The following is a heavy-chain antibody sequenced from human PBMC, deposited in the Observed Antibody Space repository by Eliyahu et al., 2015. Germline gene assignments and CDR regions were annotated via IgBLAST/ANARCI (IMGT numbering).Heavy chain of an antibody. CDR3: AKDLLATDYSNWVFDY. J-gene: IGHJ4*02. V-gene: IGHV3-23*01. D-gene: IGHD4-11*01. CDR1: GFTFSRYA. CDR2: ISGSGGST. Sequence: EVQLLESGGGLVQPGGSLRLSCAASGFTFSRYAMRWVRXAPGKGLEWVSAISGSGGSTYYADSVKGRFTISRDNSKNTLYLQMNSLRAEDTAVYYCAKDLLATDYSNWVFDYWGQGTLVTVSS.